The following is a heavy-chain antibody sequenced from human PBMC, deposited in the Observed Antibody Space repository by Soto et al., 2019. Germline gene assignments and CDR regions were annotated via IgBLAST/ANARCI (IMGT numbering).Heavy chain of an antibody. J-gene: IGHJ4*02. CDR2: INHSGST. CDR1: GGYISGYY. V-gene: IGHV4-34*01. D-gene: IGHD6-19*01. CDR3: ARGRRSAVAGTKGSYYFDY. Sequence: LPAKLCLTCAVYGGYISGYYWSWIRQPPGKGLEWIGEINHSGSTNYNPSLKSRVTISVDTSKNQFSLKLSSVTAADTAVYYCARGRRSAVAGTKGSYYFDYWGQGTLVTSPQ.